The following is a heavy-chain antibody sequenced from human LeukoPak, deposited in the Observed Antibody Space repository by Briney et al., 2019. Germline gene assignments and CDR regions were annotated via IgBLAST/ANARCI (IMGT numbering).Heavy chain of an antibody. CDR1: GFTFRSYA. CDR3: AREDYYDTGGYSGGHDAFDI. J-gene: IGHJ3*02. V-gene: IGHV3-23*01. CDR2: ISGSGGST. Sequence: PGGSLRLSCAASGFTFRSYAMTWVRQAPGKGLEWVSAISGSGGSTYYADSVKGRFTISRDNSKNTLYVQMNSLRAEDTAVYYCAREDYYDTGGYSGGHDAFDIWGQGTMVTVSS. D-gene: IGHD3-22*01.